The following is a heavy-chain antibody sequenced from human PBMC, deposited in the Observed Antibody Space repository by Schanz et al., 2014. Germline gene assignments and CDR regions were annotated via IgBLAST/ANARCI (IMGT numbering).Heavy chain of an antibody. CDR1: GFSVGNKY. CDR3: VRDELLWFGEVLSLDY. CDR2: ISYGTSYI. D-gene: IGHD3-10*01. V-gene: IGHV3-21*04. J-gene: IGHJ4*02. Sequence: EVQLVESGGGLVQPGGSLRLSCAASGFSVGNKYMNWVRQAPGKGLEWVSSISYGTSYIYYAESVKGRLTISRDDAKKSMYLQMNNLRAEDTALYYCVRDELLWFGEVLSLDYWGQGALVTVSS.